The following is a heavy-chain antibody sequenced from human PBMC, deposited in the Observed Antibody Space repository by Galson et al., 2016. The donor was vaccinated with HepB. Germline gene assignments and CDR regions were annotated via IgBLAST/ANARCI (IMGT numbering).Heavy chain of an antibody. Sequence: SETLSLTCTVSGGSISTYYWSWIRQSPGNGLEWIGYVYYSGSTNYNPSLKSRVTISVDTSKNQFSLKLSSVTAADTAVYYCARGSSIAANWFDPWGQGTLVTVSS. CDR1: GGSISTYY. CDR2: VYYSGST. V-gene: IGHV4-59*01. D-gene: IGHD6-6*01. CDR3: ARGSSIAANWFDP. J-gene: IGHJ5*02.